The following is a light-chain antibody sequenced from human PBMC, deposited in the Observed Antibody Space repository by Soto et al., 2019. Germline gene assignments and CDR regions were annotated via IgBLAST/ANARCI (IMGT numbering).Light chain of an antibody. J-gene: IGKJ1*01. CDR3: QHYNSYSEA. V-gene: IGKV1-5*03. Sequence: DIQMTQSPSTLSGSVGDGVTIPCRASQTISSWLAWYQQKPGKAPKILIYKASTLKSGVPSRFSGSGSGTEFTLTISSLQPDDFATYYCQHYNSYSEAFGQGTKVDIK. CDR1: QTISSW. CDR2: KAS.